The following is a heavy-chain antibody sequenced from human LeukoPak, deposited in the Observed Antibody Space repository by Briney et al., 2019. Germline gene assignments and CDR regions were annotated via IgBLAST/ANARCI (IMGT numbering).Heavy chain of an antibody. CDR3: ASIVVPGNWFDP. Sequence: SETLSLTCAVYGGSFSGYYWSWIRQPPGKGLEWIGEINHSGSTNYNSSLKSRVTISVDTSKNQFSLKLSSVTAADTAVYYCASIVVPGNWFDPWGQGTLVTVSS. CDR1: GGSFSGYY. D-gene: IGHD2-2*01. CDR2: INHSGST. J-gene: IGHJ5*02. V-gene: IGHV4-34*01.